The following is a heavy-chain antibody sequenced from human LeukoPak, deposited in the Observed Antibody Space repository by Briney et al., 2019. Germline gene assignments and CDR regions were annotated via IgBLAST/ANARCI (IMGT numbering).Heavy chain of an antibody. Sequence: ASVKVSCKASGYTFTSYGISWVRQAPGQGLEWMGWISAYNGNTNYAQKLQGRVTMTTDTSTSTAYMELRSLRSEDTAVYYCAREASTIFGVVRTQTTYGPHRFDPWGQGTLVTVSS. CDR2: ISAYNGNT. D-gene: IGHD3-3*01. V-gene: IGHV1-18*01. CDR1: GYTFTSYG. CDR3: AREASTIFGVVRTQTTYGPHRFDP. J-gene: IGHJ5*02.